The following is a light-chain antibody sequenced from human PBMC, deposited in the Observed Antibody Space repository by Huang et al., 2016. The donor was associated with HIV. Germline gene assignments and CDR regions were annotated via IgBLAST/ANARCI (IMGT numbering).Light chain of an antibody. J-gene: IGKJ3*01. Sequence: DIQMTQSPSSLSASVCDRDTITCRASQGISNSLAWYQQKPGKVPKLLIYAASTLQSVVPSRCGGSVSGTEFILSISSQQPDDVATYYCQRCNSAPFTFGRGTKVDIK. CDR1: QGISNS. CDR2: AAS. V-gene: IGKV1-27*01. CDR3: QRCNSAPFT.